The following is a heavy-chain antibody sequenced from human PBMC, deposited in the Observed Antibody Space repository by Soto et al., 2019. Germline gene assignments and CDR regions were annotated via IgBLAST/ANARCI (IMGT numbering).Heavy chain of an antibody. V-gene: IGHV1-69*06. Sequence: QVQLLQSGAEVKKPVSSVKVSCKASGGTFSTYAISWVRQAPGQGLEWMGGIIPIFATPSYAQKFQGRVTITADKSTITGHLELSSLRTEDTAVFYCAREGPVAGNYGMGVWGQGTTGTVSS. J-gene: IGHJ6*02. CDR3: AREGPVAGNYGMGV. CDR2: IIPIFATP. D-gene: IGHD6-19*01. CDR1: GGTFSTYA.